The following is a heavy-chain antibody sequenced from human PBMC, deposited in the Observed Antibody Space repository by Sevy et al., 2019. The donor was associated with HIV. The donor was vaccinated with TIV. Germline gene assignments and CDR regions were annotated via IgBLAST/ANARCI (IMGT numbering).Heavy chain of an antibody. CDR1: GDTFGNYA. CDR2: IIPVFGSA. J-gene: IGHJ6*02. CDR3: ARSNPDGYNYSYYYGMDV. Sequence: ASVKVSCKASGDTFGNYAIAWVRQAPGQGLEWMGGIIPVFGSANSAQKFQDRVTITADVSTSTAYMELRSLRSEDTAVYYCARSNPDGYNYSYYYGMDVWGQRTPVTVSS. D-gene: IGHD1-1*01. V-gene: IGHV1-69*13.